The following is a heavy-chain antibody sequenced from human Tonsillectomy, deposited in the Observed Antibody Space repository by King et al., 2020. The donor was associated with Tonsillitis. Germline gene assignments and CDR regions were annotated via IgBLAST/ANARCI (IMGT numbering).Heavy chain of an antibody. CDR1: GFTFSSYA. J-gene: IGHJ6*02. CDR2: IYSGGSST. CDR3: AKWGEGYYGMDV. D-gene: IGHD3-10*01. V-gene: IGHV3-23*03. Sequence: VQLVESGGGLVQPGGSLRLSCAASGFTFSSYAMSWVRQAPGKGLEWVSVIYSGGSSTYYADSVKGRFTISRDNSKNTLYLQMNSLRAEVTAVYYCAKWGEGYYGMDVWGQGTTVTVSS.